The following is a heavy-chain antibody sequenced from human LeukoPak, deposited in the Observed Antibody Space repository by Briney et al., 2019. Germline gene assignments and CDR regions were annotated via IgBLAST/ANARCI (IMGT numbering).Heavy chain of an antibody. CDR1: GFTFSSYG. CDR3: ARDSGSYTSYFDY. V-gene: IGHV3-33*01. D-gene: IGHD1-26*01. J-gene: IGHJ4*02. Sequence: GGSLRLSCAASGFTFSSYGMHWVRRAPGKGLEWVAVIWYDGSNKYYADSVKGRFTISRDNSKNTLYLQMNSLRAEDTAVYYCARDSGSYTSYFDYWGQGTLVTVSS. CDR2: IWYDGSNK.